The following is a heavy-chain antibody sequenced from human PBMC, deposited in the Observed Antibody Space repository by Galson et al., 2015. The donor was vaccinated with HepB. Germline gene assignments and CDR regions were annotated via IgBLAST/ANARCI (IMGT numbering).Heavy chain of an antibody. CDR2: VSGSGGST. Sequence: SLRLSCAASGFTFSTYAMSWVRQAPGKGLEWVSGVSGSGGSTYYADSVKGRFTISGDNSKNTLYLQMNSLRAEDTAVYYCAKEGVVPAWYYGMDVWGQGTTVTVSS. D-gene: IGHD2-2*01. CDR1: GFTFSTYA. J-gene: IGHJ6*02. V-gene: IGHV3-23*01. CDR3: AKEGVVPAWYYGMDV.